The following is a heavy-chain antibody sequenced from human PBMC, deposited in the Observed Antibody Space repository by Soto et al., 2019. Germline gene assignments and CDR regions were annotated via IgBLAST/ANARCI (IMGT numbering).Heavy chain of an antibody. D-gene: IGHD3-10*01. CDR2: VSAGGDMT. CDR3: ARGDRGGSGSPASYYYSGLDV. V-gene: IGHV3-23*01. Sequence: DVQLLESGGHLVQPGGSLRLSCAASGFTFSSYAMSWVRQAPGKGLEWVSSVSAGGDMTYYSDSVKGRFTISRDNSNNALFVQMNRLRTEDTALYYCARGDRGGSGSPASYYYSGLDVWGQGTTVTVS. CDR1: GFTFSSYA. J-gene: IGHJ6*02.